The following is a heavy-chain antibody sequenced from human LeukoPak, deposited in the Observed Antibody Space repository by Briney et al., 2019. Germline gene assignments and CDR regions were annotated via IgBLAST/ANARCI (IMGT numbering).Heavy chain of an antibody. J-gene: IGHJ4*02. CDR3: AKVGSGYCLDY. D-gene: IGHD3-22*01. CDR1: GFTFSSYA. Sequence: PGESLRLSCAASGFTFSSYAMSWVRQAPGKGLEWLSAISGSGGSRYYSGSLKGRFTISRDNSKNTLYLQMNSLRAEDTAVYYCAKVGSGYCLDYWGQGTLVTVSS. V-gene: IGHV3-23*01. CDR2: ISGSGGSR.